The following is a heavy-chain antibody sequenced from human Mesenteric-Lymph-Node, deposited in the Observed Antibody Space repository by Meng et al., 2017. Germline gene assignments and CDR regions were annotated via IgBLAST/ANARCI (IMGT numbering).Heavy chain of an antibody. Sequence: QGQLVQSGAEGKKQGSSVKVSCKASGGKFTSFVFNWVRQAPGQGLEWMGGIIPILGTTNYAEKFRGRLTISADTSARTAYMELTSLNSDDTAVYYCARLDLGLAHWGQGTLVTVSS. V-gene: IGHV1-69*10. D-gene: IGHD3-16*01. CDR3: ARLDLGLAH. CDR2: IIPILGTT. CDR1: GGKFTSFV. J-gene: IGHJ4*02.